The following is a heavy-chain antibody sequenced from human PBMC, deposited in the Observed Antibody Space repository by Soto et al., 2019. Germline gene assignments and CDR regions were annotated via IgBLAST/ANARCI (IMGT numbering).Heavy chain of an antibody. CDR1: GFTFSSYA. Sequence: GGSLRLSCAASGFTFSSYAMSWVRQAPGKGLEWVSAISGSGGSTYYADSVKGRFTISRDNSKNTLYLQMNSLRAEDTAVYYCAKDWXRFLEWLPYYYYYGMDVWGQGTTVTVSS. D-gene: IGHD3-3*01. CDR3: AKDWXRFLEWLPYYYYYGMDV. CDR2: ISGSGGST. V-gene: IGHV3-23*01. J-gene: IGHJ6*02.